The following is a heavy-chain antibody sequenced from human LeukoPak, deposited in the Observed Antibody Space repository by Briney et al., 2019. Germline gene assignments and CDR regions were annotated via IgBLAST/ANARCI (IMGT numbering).Heavy chain of an antibody. CDR2: ISTYNGNT. V-gene: IGHV1-18*04. D-gene: IGHD6-13*01. CDR3: ARSGYGSSWYYFDY. J-gene: IGHJ4*02. CDR1: GYTFTGYY. Sequence: GASVKVSCKASGYTFTGYYMHWVRQAPGQGLEWMGWISTYNGNTNYAQKLQGRVTVTTDTSTSTAYMELRSLKSDDTALYYCARSGYGSSWYYFDYWGQGTLVTVSS.